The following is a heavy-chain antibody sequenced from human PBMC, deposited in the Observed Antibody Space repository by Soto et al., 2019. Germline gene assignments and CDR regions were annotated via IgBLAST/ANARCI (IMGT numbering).Heavy chain of an antibody. CDR3: ARDQGFSRYSSGWYDY. D-gene: IGHD6-19*01. J-gene: IGHJ4*02. Sequence: VGSLRLSCAASGFTFSSYGMHWVRQAPGKGLEWVAVIWYDGSNKYYADSVKGRFTISRDNSKNTLYLQMNSLRAEDTAVYYCARDQGFSRYSSGWYDYWGQGTLVTVSS. CDR1: GFTFSSYG. V-gene: IGHV3-33*01. CDR2: IWYDGSNK.